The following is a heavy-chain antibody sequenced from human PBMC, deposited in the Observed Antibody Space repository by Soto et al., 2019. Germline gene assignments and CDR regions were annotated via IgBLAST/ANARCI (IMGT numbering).Heavy chain of an antibody. V-gene: IGHV5-51*01. CDR2: VFPGDSDT. CDR1: GYNFTNYW. Sequence: HGDALKISCKVTGYNFTNYWVAWVRQMPGKGLEWMGIVFPGDSDTRYNPSFQGQVTFSADQSTGTAFLHWTSLKAPDTAPHCCPRRNLYCSGDAWYGTHALDFWGQGTKVTVSS. CDR3: PRRNLYCSGDAWYGTHALDF. J-gene: IGHJ4*02. D-gene: IGHD2-15*01.